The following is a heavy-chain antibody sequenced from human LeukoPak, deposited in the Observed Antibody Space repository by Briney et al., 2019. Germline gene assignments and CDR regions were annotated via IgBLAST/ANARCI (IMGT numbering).Heavy chain of an antibody. CDR1: GGSISSCY. CDR3: ARGWGYFDY. Sequence: SETLSLTCAVSGGSISSCYWTWIRQPPGKGLEWIGYMYYSGNTNYNPSLKSRVTISVDTSMIQFSLRLSSVTAADTAVYYCARGWGYFDYWGQGTLVTVSS. D-gene: IGHD1-26*01. CDR2: MYYSGNT. V-gene: IGHV4-59*01. J-gene: IGHJ4*02.